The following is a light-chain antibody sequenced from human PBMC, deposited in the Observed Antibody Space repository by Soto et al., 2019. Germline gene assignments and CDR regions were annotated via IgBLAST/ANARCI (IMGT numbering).Light chain of an antibody. CDR3: LQDYDYPRT. CDR1: QDIRTE. Sequence: ALQLTQSLSSLSASVGDRVTITCRASQDIRTELGWYQQKPGKAPNLLIYGASTLQTGVPSRFSGSGSGTDFTLTISSLQPEDFATYYCLQDYDYPRTFGQGTKVEV. CDR2: GAS. V-gene: IGKV1-6*01. J-gene: IGKJ1*01.